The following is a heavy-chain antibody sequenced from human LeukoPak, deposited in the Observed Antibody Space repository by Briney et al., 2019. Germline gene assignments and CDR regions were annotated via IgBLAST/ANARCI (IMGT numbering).Heavy chain of an antibody. CDR2: IIPIFGTA. V-gene: IGHV1-69*05. J-gene: IGHJ5*02. CDR3: ARDQKDWFDP. CDR1: GGTFSSYA. Sequence: SVKVSCKASGGTFSSYAISWVRQAPGQGLEWMGGIIPIFGTANYAQKFQGRVTITTDESTSTAYMELSSLRSADTAVYYCARDQKDWFDPWGQGTLVTVSS.